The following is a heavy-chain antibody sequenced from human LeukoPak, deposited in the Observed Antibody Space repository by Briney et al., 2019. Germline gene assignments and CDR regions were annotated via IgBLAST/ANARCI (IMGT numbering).Heavy chain of an antibody. CDR3: ARSQAFGVVISYYMDV. J-gene: IGHJ6*03. CDR2: ISAYNGNT. Sequence: ASVKVSCKPSGYTLTSYCISWVRQAPGQGLEWMGWISAYNGNTNYAQKLQGRVTMTTDTSTSTAYMELRSLRSDDTAVYYCARSQAFGVVISYYMDVWGKGTTVTVSS. D-gene: IGHD3-3*01. CDR1: GYTLTSYC. V-gene: IGHV1-18*01.